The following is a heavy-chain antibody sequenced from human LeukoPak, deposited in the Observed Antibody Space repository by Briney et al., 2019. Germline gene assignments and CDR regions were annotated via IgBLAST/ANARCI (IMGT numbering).Heavy chain of an antibody. D-gene: IGHD3-10*01. CDR1: GGSFSGYY. CDR3: AKSNGYGLVDI. J-gene: IGHJ3*02. V-gene: IGHV4-34*01. CDR2: IHHSGST. Sequence: SETLSLTCAVYGGSFSGYYWSWIRQPPGKGLECIGEIHHSGSTNYSPSLKSRVTISLDTSRNQFSLKLNSVTAADTAVYYCAKSNGYGLVDIWGQGTMVTVSS.